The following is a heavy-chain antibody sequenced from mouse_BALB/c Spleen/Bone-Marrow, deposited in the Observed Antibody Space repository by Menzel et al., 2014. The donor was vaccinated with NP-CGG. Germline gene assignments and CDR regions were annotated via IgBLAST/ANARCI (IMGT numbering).Heavy chain of an antibody. J-gene: IGHJ3*01. D-gene: IGHD2-14*01. CDR2: IDPYYGGI. CDR3: ARSIEYRPLTY. Sequence: VQLKESGPELEKPGASVKIFCKASGYSFTGYNMNWVKQTNGKSLEWIGNIDPYYGGISYNQKFKDKATLTVDESSSTAYMQIKSLTSEDSAVYYCARSIEYRPLTYWGQGTLVTVSA. V-gene: IGHV1-39*01. CDR1: GYSFTGYN.